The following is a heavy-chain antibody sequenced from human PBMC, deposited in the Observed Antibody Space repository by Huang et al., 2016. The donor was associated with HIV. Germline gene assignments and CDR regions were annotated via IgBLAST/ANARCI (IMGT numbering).Heavy chain of an antibody. Sequence: QVQLVESGGGVVQPGRSLRILCAASGFTFSRYGMHWVRQAPGKGLEWVAVISYDAKTKYYADSVKGRFSISRDNSKTTVYLQLNSLRLEDTAVYYCAKGGSAAAVLDFWGQGTLVTVSS. V-gene: IGHV3-30*18. D-gene: IGHD6-13*01. J-gene: IGHJ4*02. CDR1: GFTFSRYG. CDR2: ISYDAKTK. CDR3: AKGGSAAAVLDF.